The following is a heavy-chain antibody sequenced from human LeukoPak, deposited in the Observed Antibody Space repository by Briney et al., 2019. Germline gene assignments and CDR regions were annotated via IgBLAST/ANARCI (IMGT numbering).Heavy chain of an antibody. CDR2: ISGSGGST. Sequence: PGGSLRLSCAASGFTFSSYAMSWVRQAPGKGLEWVSAISGSGGSTYYADSVKGPFTISRDNSKNTLYLQMNSLRAEDTAVYYCAKAGGVLYDFWSGYSPSPFDIWGQGTMVTVSS. D-gene: IGHD3-3*01. V-gene: IGHV3-23*01. J-gene: IGHJ3*02. CDR3: AKAGGVLYDFWSGYSPSPFDI. CDR1: GFTFSSYA.